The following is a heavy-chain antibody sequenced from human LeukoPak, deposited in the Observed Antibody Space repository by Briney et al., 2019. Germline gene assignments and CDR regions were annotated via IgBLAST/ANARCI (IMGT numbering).Heavy chain of an antibody. Sequence: EASVKVSCKASGYTFTSYYMHWVRQAPGQGLEWIGWINTISGGTNYAQKFQGRVTMTRDTSISTAYMELSRLTSDDTAVYYCARGREVAGTVGYWGQGTLVTVSS. V-gene: IGHV1-2*02. CDR1: GYTFTSYY. CDR2: INTISGGT. CDR3: ARGREVAGTVGY. J-gene: IGHJ4*02. D-gene: IGHD6-19*01.